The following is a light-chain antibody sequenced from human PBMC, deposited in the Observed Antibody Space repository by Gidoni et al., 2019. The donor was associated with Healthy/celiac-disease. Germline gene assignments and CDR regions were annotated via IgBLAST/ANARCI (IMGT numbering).Light chain of an antibody. V-gene: IGKV3-11*01. J-gene: IGKJ2*01. CDR2: DAS. CDR1: QSVRSY. CDR3: QQRSNWPPYT. Sequence: EIVLTQSPATLSLSPGERATLPCRASQSVRSYLAWYQQKPGQAPRLLLYDASNRATGIPARFSGSGSGTDFTLTISSLEPEDFAVYYCQQRSNWPPYTFGQGTKLEIK.